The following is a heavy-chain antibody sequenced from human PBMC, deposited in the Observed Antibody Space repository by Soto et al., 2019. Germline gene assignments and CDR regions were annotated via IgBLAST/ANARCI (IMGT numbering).Heavy chain of an antibody. CDR3: GKGHGDEGRLDP. D-gene: IGHD4-17*01. CDR1: GFALSSDS. J-gene: IGHJ5*02. CDR2: ISGSDDRT. V-gene: IGHV3-23*01. Sequence: PGGSLRLSCVVSGFALSSDSMFWVRQAPGKGLDWVSSISGSDDRTYYAGSVKGRFTISRDISKNTVYLQMNILRVEDTAVYRCGKGHGDEGRLDPWGQGTLVTAAS.